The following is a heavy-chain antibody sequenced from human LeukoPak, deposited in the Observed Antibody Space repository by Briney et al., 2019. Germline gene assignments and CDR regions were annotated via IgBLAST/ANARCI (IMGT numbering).Heavy chain of an antibody. J-gene: IGHJ4*02. V-gene: IGHV3-48*01. CDR2: ISSDSSTI. CDR1: GFTFSNAW. D-gene: IGHD1-1*01. CDR3: AKNDFFDY. Sequence: QPGGSLRHSCAASGFTFSNAWMNWVRQAPGKGLEWVSYISSDSSTINYGDSVKGRFTISRDNAKNSLYLQMNSLRAGDTAVYYCAKNDFFDYWGQGTLVTVSS.